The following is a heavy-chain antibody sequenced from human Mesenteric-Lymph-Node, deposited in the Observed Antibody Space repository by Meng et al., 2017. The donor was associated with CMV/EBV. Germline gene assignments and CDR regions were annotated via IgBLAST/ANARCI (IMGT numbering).Heavy chain of an antibody. CDR2: IYYSGST. V-gene: IGHV4-39*01. Sequence: QVQLQESGPGLVKPSETLSLTCPVSGGSISSSSYYWGRIRQPPGKGLEWIGSIYYSGSTYYNPSLKSRVTISVDTSKNQFSLKLSSVTAADTAVYYCARPHYYGSGSSPWFDPWGQGTLVTVSS. D-gene: IGHD3-10*01. J-gene: IGHJ5*02. CDR1: GGSISSSSYY. CDR3: ARPHYYGSGSSPWFDP.